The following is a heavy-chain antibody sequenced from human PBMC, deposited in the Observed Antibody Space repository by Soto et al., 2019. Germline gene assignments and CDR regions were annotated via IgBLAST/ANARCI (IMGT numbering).Heavy chain of an antibody. CDR1: GFPFSFYA. J-gene: IGHJ4*02. V-gene: IGHV3-23*01. CDR3: ASPKVAFDC. D-gene: IGHD2-15*01. CDR2: IIDSGGRT. Sequence: PGGSLRLSCAASGFPFSFYAMSWVRQAPGKGLEWVSAIIDSGGRTFYADSVKGRFTISRDNSKNMLFLQMDSLRAEDTAVYYCASPKVAFDCWGQGRLVTVSS.